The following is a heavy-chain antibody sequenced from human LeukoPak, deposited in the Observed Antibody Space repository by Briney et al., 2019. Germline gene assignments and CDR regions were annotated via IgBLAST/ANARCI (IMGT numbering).Heavy chain of an antibody. Sequence: SETLSLTCTVSGGSISSYYWSWIRQPPGKGLEWIGYIYYSGSTNYNPSLKSRVTISVDTSKNQLSLKLSSVTAADTAVYYCARGGGILWFGELFQLDYWGQGTLVTVSS. CDR3: ARGGGILWFGELFQLDY. J-gene: IGHJ4*02. CDR1: GGSISSYY. CDR2: IYYSGST. V-gene: IGHV4-59*01. D-gene: IGHD3-10*01.